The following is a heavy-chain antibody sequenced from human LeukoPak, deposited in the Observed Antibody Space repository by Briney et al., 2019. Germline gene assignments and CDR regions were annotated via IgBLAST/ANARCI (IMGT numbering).Heavy chain of an antibody. CDR2: TRNRADSYTT. V-gene: IGHV3-72*01. D-gene: IGHD1-26*01. J-gene: IGHJ4*02. CDR3: ARVPIVGATLDY. CDR1: GFTFSDHY. Sequence: GGSLKLSCAASGFTFSDHYMDWVRQAPGKGLEWVGRTRNRADSYTTEYAASVKGRFTISRDDSKNSLYLQMNSLKTEDTAVYYCARVPIVGATLDYWGQGTLVTVSS.